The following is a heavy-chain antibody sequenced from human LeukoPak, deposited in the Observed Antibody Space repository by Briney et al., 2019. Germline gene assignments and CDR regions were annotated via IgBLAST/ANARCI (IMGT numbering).Heavy chain of an antibody. J-gene: IGHJ4*02. Sequence: GRSLRLSCAASGFTFCDYAMHWVREAPGKGLGWVSGISWNSGSIGYADSVKGRFTISRDNAKNSLYLQMNSLRAEDTALYYCAKDGYSGIAAAGLFDYWGQGTLVTVSS. CDR2: ISWNSGSI. D-gene: IGHD6-13*01. CDR1: GFTFCDYA. V-gene: IGHV3-9*01. CDR3: AKDGYSGIAAAGLFDY.